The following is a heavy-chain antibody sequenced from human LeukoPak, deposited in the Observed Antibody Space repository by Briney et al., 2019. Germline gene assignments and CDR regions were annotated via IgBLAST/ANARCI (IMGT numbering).Heavy chain of an antibody. V-gene: IGHV3-73*01. D-gene: IGHD3-22*01. Sequence: GGSLRLSCAASGFTFSGSAMHWVRQASGKGLEWVGRIRSKANSYATAYVASVKGRFTISRDDSKNTLYLQMNSLRAEDTAVYYCAKDLAPHYYDSSGYHRWGQGTLVTVSS. J-gene: IGHJ4*02. CDR1: GFTFSGSA. CDR3: AKDLAPHYYDSSGYHR. CDR2: IRSKANSYAT.